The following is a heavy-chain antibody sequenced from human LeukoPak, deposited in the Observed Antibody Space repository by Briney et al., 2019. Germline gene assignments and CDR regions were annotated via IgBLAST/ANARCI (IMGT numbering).Heavy chain of an antibody. CDR1: GFAVSSNY. J-gene: IGHJ4*02. V-gene: IGHV3-53*01. D-gene: IGHD6-19*01. Sequence: PGGSLRLSCAASGFAVSSNYMSWVRQAPGKGLEWVSVIYSGGSTYYADSVKGRFTISRDNSKNTLYLQMNSLRAEDTAVYYCASGYSSGSTDYWGQGTLVTVSS. CDR3: ASGYSSGSTDY. CDR2: IYSGGST.